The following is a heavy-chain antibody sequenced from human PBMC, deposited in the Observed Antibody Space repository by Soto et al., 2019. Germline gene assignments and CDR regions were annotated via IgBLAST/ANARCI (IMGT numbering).Heavy chain of an antibody. CDR2: IWYEGTNK. J-gene: IGHJ3*01. D-gene: IGHD1-1*01. CDR3: VSWHEREHAYDV. CDR1: DFAFSNYG. V-gene: IGHV3-33*03. Sequence: GGSLRLSXVASDFAFSNYGMHWVRQAPGKGLEWVALIWYEGTNKYYGDSVKGRFTVSRDNSKKTLYLQMNSLRADDTGVYYCVSWHEREHAYDVWGRGTTVTVSS.